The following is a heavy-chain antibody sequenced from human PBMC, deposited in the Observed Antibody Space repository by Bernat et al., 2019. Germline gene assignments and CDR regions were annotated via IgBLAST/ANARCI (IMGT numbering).Heavy chain of an antibody. J-gene: IGHJ2*01. CDR3: ARDRSIVGATPWYFDL. D-gene: IGHD1-26*01. CDR2: ISSSSSTI. CDR1: AFTFSSYS. V-gene: IGHV3-48*02. Sequence: EVQLVESGGGLVQPGGSLRLSCAASAFTFSSYSMNWVRQAPGKGLEWVSYISSSSSTIYYADSVKGRFTISRDNAKNSLYLQMNSLRDDDTAVYYCARDRSIVGATPWYFDLWGRGTLVTVSS.